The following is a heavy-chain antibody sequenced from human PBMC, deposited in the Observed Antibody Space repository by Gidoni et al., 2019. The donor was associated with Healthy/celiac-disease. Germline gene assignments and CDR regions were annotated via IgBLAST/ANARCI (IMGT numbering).Heavy chain of an antibody. Sequence: QVQLVQSGSELKKPGASVKVSCKASGYTFTSYAMNWVRQAPGHGLEWMGWINTNTGNPTYAQCVTGRFVFSLDTSVSTAYLQISSLKAEDTAVYYCARDSSNDIVVVPAAPSLGYWGQGTLVTVSS. D-gene: IGHD2-2*01. J-gene: IGHJ4*02. V-gene: IGHV7-4-1*02. CDR1: GYTFTSYA. CDR3: ARDSSNDIVVVPAAPSLGY. CDR2: INTNTGNP.